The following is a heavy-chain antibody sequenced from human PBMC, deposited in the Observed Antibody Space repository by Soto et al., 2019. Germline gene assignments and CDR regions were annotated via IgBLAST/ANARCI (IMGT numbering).Heavy chain of an antibody. CDR2: FDPEDGET. Sequence: GASVKVSCKVSGYTLTELSMHWVRQAPGKGLEWMGGFDPEDGETIYAQKFQGRVTMTEDTSTDTAYMELSSLRSEDTAVYYCATDPWGGSGSYRGGYYYYGMAVWGQGTTVTVSS. CDR1: GYTLTELS. D-gene: IGHD3-10*01. CDR3: ATDPWGGSGSYRGGYYYYGMAV. V-gene: IGHV1-24*01. J-gene: IGHJ6*02.